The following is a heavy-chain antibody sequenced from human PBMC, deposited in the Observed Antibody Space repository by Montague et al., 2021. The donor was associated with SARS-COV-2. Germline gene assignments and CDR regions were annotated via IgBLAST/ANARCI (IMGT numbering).Heavy chain of an antibody. D-gene: IGHD2/OR15-2a*01. J-gene: IGHJ4*02. V-gene: IGHV4-61*01. CDR2: IHYSGTT. CDR1: CGSVSSATGY. Sequence: SETLSLTCTVSCGSVSSATGYWSWITHPPGNELEWIGYIHYSGTTSYKSSLKSRVSLSLDTSKNQFSLNLTSVTAADTAVYHCVREFWYCNRGACLGNFDSWGQGTLVTVSS. CDR3: VREFWYCNRGACLGNFDS.